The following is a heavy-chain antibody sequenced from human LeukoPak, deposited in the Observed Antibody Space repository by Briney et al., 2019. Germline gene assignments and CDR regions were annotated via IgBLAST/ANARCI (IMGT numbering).Heavy chain of an antibody. Sequence: PSETLSLTCTVSGGSISSYYWSWIRQPPGKGLEWIGYIYYSGSTNYNPSLKSRVTISVDTSKNQFSLKLSSVTAADTAVYYCARAFYDFLTGYPAYFDYWGQGTLVTVSS. CDR3: ARAFYDFLTGYPAYFDY. CDR2: IYYSGST. D-gene: IGHD3-9*01. J-gene: IGHJ4*02. V-gene: IGHV4-59*01. CDR1: GGSISSYY.